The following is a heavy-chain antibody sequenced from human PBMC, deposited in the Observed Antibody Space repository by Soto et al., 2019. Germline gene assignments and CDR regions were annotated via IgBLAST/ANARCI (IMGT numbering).Heavy chain of an antibody. CDR3: AKDHFWSGYSTANSFDY. Sequence: PGGSLRLSCAASGFTFSSYAMSWVRQAPGKGLEWVSAISGSGGSTYYADSVKGRFTISRDNSKNTLYLQMNSLRAEDTAVYYCAKDHFWSGYSTANSFDYWGQGTLVTSPQ. CDR1: GFTFSSYA. J-gene: IGHJ4*02. CDR2: ISGSGGST. V-gene: IGHV3-23*01. D-gene: IGHD3-3*02.